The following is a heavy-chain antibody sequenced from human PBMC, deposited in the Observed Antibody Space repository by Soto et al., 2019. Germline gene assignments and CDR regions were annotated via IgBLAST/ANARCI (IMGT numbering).Heavy chain of an antibody. CDR1: GYTFTENQ. V-gene: IGHV1-2*02. Sequence: ASVKVSCKASGYTFTENQIHWLLRAPGQRLEWMGWINPNSGDTEYAQNFQGRVTMTRDTSFNLVYMEMSGLMSDDRAVYYCARDRVLREPAYYYYGMDVWGQGTTVTVSS. CDR3: ARDRVLREPAYYYYGMDV. CDR2: INPNSGDT. D-gene: IGHD3-3*01. J-gene: IGHJ6*02.